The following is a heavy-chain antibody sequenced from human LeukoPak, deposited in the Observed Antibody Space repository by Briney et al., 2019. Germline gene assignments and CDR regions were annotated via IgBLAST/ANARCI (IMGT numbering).Heavy chain of an antibody. CDR1: GGSISSGSYY. CDR2: IYTSGST. J-gene: IGHJ4*02. D-gene: IGHD3-9*01. CDR3: ARGSNYDILTGYYSSGFDY. V-gene: IGHV4-61*02. Sequence: SETLSLTCTVSGGSISSGSYYWSWIRQPAGKGLEWIGRIYTSGSTNYNPSLKSRVTISVDTSKNQFSLKLSSVTAADTAVYYCARGSNYDILTGYYSSGFDYWGQGTLVTVSS.